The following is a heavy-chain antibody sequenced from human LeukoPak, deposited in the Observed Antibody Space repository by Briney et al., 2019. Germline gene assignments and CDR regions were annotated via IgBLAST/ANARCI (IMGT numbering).Heavy chain of an antibody. CDR3: AKTSTGWHGWDSFHS. Sequence: GESLRLSCAASGFPFSTYAMNWVRQPPGKGLEYVSGLSARGDSTYYAAIVTGRITISRDNSKNTLYLQIHSLRHEGTSLYYCAKTSTGWHGWDSFHSWGQGTLLSVSS. D-gene: IGHD3-16*01. V-gene: IGHV3-23*01. J-gene: IGHJ4*02. CDR1: GFPFSTYA. CDR2: LSARGDST.